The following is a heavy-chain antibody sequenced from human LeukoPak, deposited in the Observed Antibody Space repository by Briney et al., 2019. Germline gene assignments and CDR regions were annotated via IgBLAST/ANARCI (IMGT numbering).Heavy chain of an antibody. V-gene: IGHV3-48*04. CDR3: ARDSATVPAFDI. D-gene: IGHD3-10*01. J-gene: IGHJ3*02. CDR1: GFIFSSNS. Sequence: GGSLRLSCAASGFIFSSNSMNWVRQAPGEGLEWVSYISSTGGTKCYADSVKGRFTISRDNAKNSLYLQMNSLRLEDTAVYYCARDSATVPAFDIWGQGTMVTVSS. CDR2: ISSTGGTK.